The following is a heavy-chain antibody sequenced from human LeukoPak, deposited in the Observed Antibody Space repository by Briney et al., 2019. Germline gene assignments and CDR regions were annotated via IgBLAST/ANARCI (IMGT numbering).Heavy chain of an antibody. CDR1: GFTFTTYG. J-gene: IGHJ4*02. V-gene: IGHV3-23*01. CDR3: AKSSPPPLRY. CDR2: IGGSGTRT. Sequence: GGSLRLSCSASGFTFTTYGMNWVRQAPGKGLEWVSGIGGSGTRTYYADSVKGRFTISRDNSKNTLYLQMNSLRDEDTAVYYCAKSSPPPLRYWGQGTLVTVSS.